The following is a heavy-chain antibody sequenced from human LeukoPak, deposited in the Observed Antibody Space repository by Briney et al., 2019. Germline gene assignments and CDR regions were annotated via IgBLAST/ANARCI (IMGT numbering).Heavy chain of an antibody. CDR2: ITANGGTT. V-gene: IGHV3-23*01. CDR3: ARDHLSVGATSGGMNY. Sequence: PGGSLRLSCAASGLTFSSSAMTWIRQAPGKGLEWVSSITANGGTTYYADSVRGRFTMSRDNSKNTLYLQMNSLRAEDTAVYYCARDHLSVGATSGGMNYWGQGTLVTVSS. D-gene: IGHD1-26*01. J-gene: IGHJ4*02. CDR1: GLTFSSSA.